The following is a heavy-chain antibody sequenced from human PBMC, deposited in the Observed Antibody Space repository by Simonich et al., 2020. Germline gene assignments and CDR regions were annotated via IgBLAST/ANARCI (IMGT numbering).Heavy chain of an antibody. Sequence: EVQLLESGGGLVQPGRSLRLSCAASGFTFDDYAMHWVRQAPGKGLEGVSGISWNSGSIGYADSVKGRFTISRDNAKNSLYLQMNSLRAEDTALYYCAKDVAAAGTEYFQHWGQGTLVTVSS. D-gene: IGHD6-13*01. CDR3: AKDVAAAGTEYFQH. J-gene: IGHJ1*01. CDR2: ISWNSGSI. V-gene: IGHV3-9*01. CDR1: GFTFDDYA.